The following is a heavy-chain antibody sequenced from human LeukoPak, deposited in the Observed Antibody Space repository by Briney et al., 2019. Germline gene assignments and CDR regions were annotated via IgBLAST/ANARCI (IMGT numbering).Heavy chain of an antibody. J-gene: IGHJ4*02. CDR1: GFTFTSSA. V-gene: IGHV1-58*02. CDR3: AALGATRDGFDY. CDR2: IVVGSGNT. Sequence: SVKVSCKASGFTFTSSAMQWVRQARGQRLEWIGWIVVGSGNTNYAQKFQERVTITRDMSTSTAYMELSSLRSEDTAVYYCAALGATRDGFDYWGQGTLVTVSS. D-gene: IGHD1-26*01.